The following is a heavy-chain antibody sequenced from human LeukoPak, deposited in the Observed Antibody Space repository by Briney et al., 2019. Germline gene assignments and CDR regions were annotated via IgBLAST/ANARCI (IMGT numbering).Heavy chain of an antibody. D-gene: IGHD1-26*01. CDR1: GFSFSSYS. CDR3: ASSGSYRFDY. V-gene: IGHV3-48*02. J-gene: IGHJ4*02. Sequence: GGSLRLSCAASGFSFSSYSMNWVRQAPGKGLEWVSHITASGTAMFYADSVKGRFTISRDNAKNSLYLQMNSLRDEDTAVYYCASSGSYRFDYWGQGTLVTVSS. CDR2: ITASGTAM.